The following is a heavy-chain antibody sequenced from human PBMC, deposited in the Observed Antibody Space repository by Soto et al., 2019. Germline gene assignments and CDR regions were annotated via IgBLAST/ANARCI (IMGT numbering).Heavy chain of an antibody. Sequence: QGRLVQSGAEVRKPGSSVKVSCKVTGGTSTRYAINWVRQAPGQGLEWMGGIVPMFGTSKYAQKFQGRVTITADTSPNIAYMDLRSLRSEDTAVYYCNRGSEYDFWSGYLWGQGTLVSVSS. CDR3: NRGSEYDFWSGYL. J-gene: IGHJ4*02. CDR1: GGTSTRYA. V-gene: IGHV1-69*06. D-gene: IGHD3-3*01. CDR2: IVPMFGTS.